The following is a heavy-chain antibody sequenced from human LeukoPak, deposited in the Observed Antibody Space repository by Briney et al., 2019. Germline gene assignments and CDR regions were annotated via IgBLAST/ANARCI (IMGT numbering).Heavy chain of an antibody. D-gene: IGHD3-10*01. CDR3: ARRYGSGSYYNNRPNWFDP. V-gene: IGHV4-59*01. Sequence: SETLSLTCTVSGGSISSYYWSWIRRPPGKGLEWIGYIYYSGSTNYNPSLKSRVTISVDTSKNQFSLKLSSVTAAGTAVYYCARRYGSGSYYNNRPNWFDPWGQGTLVTVSS. CDR2: IYYSGST. J-gene: IGHJ5*02. CDR1: GGSISSYY.